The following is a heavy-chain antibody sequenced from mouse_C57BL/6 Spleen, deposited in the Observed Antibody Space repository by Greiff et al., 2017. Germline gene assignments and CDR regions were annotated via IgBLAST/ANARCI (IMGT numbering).Heavy chain of an antibody. Sequence: EVQRVESGGGLVKPGGSLKLSCAASGFTFSSYAMSWVRQTPEKRLEWVATISDGGSYTYYPDNVKGRFTISRDNAKNNLYLQMSHLKSEDTAMYYCAREDPYYGSSYGYFDYWGQGTTLTVSS. CDR2: ISDGGSYT. D-gene: IGHD1-1*01. J-gene: IGHJ2*01. CDR1: GFTFSSYA. V-gene: IGHV5-4*01. CDR3: AREDPYYGSSYGYFDY.